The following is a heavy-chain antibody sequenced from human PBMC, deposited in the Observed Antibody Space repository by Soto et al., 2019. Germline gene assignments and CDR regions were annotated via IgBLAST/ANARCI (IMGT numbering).Heavy chain of an antibody. CDR1: GDSMSRGGYS. D-gene: IGHD3-3*01. V-gene: IGHV4-30-2*01. Sequence: SGDSMSRGGYSWSWIRQPPGKCLQWLGYINQSRNTYYNPSLKTRVTLSVDRSKHQFSLKLTSVTAADPAMYYCALTKVLISTFGVGIWIGVDPWGQGILVTVSS. CDR3: ALTKVLISTFGVGIWIGVDP. CDR2: INQSRNT. J-gene: IGHJ5*02.